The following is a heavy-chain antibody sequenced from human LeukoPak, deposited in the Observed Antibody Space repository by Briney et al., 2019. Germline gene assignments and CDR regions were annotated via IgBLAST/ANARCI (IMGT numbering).Heavy chain of an antibody. Sequence: SETLSLTCTVSGGSISSSGSYWGWLRQPPGKGLEWIGSMYYSGSTYYNPSLKSRVTISGDTSKNQFSLKLNSVTAADTAVYYCARDGSIRGVWGSPFDYWGQGTLVTVSS. CDR2: MYYSGST. CDR3: ARDGSIRGVWGSPFDY. D-gene: IGHD3-16*01. J-gene: IGHJ4*02. V-gene: IGHV4-39*07. CDR1: GGSISSSGSY.